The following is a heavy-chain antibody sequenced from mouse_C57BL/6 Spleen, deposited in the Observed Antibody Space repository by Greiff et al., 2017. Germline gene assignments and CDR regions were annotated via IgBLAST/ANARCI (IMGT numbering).Heavy chain of an antibody. CDR1: GYTFTSYW. CDR2: IGPYRGGT. CDR3: ARSGGDYGADY. V-gene: IGHV1-72*01. D-gene: IGHD2-4*01. Sequence: VQLQQPGAELVKPGASVTLSCKASGYTFTSYWMHWVKQRPGRGLEWIGGIGPYRGGTKYTEKFKRKATLTVDNPSSTDYMQLSSLTSDDTAVYYCARSGGDYGADYWGQGTTLTVSS. J-gene: IGHJ2*01.